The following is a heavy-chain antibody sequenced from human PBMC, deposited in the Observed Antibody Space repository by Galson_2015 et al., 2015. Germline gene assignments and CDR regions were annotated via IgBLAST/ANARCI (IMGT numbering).Heavy chain of an antibody. CDR2: IKQDGSEK. D-gene: IGHD6-19*01. V-gene: IGHV3-7*01. Sequence: SLRLSCAASGFTFSSYWMSWVRQAPGKGLEWVANIKQDGSEKYYVDSVKGRFTISRDNAKNSLYLQMNSLRAEDTAVYYCARDGSGWYQGWFDPWGQGTLVTVSS. J-gene: IGHJ5*02. CDR3: ARDGSGWYQGWFDP. CDR1: GFTFSSYW.